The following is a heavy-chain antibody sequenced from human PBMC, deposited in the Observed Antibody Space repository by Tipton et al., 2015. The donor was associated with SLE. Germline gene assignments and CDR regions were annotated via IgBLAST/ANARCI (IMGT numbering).Heavy chain of an antibody. CDR3: ASSYSGYAYAFDI. Sequence: TLSLTCTVSRDSITSRGYYWSWIRQQPGKGLEWIGYVYYSGNTYYNPSLKSRVTISVDTSKNKISLKLSSVTAADTAVYYCASSYSGYAYAFDIWGQGTMVTVSS. J-gene: IGHJ3*02. V-gene: IGHV4-31*03. CDR2: VYYSGNT. D-gene: IGHD5-12*01. CDR1: RDSITSRGYY.